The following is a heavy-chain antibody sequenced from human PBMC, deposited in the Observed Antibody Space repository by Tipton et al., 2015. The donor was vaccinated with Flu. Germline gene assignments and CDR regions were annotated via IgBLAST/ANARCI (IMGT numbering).Heavy chain of an antibody. V-gene: IGHV4-39*07. J-gene: IGHJ6*02. CDR1: GDSISTTIYY. Sequence: TLSLTGTVSGDSISTTIYYWGWVRQPPGKGLEWIGSIYYSGTTYYNPSLKSRVTISVDSSKNEFSLTLASLTAADTAVYYCARDLWNDRRAYYYYGVDVWGQGTTVTVSS. D-gene: IGHD1-1*01. CDR3: ARDLWNDRRAYYYYGVDV. CDR2: IYYSGTT.